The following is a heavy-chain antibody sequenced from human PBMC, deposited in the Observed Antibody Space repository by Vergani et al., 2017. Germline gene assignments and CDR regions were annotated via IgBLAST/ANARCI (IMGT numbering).Heavy chain of an antibody. CDR2: IWYDGSKK. CDR1: GFTFSSYG. D-gene: IGHD3-10*01. J-gene: IGHJ6*02. Sequence: QVQLVESGGGVVQPGRSLRLSCAASGFTFSSYGMHWVRQAPGKGLEWVAVIWYDGSKKYYADSVKGRFTISRDNSKNTLYLQMNSLRSEDTAVYYCARDYYGSVNYYYGMDVWGQGTTVTVSS. V-gene: IGHV3-33*01. CDR3: ARDYYGSVNYYYGMDV.